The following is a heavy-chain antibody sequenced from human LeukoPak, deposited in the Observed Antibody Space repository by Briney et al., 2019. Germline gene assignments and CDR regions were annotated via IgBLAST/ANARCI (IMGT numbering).Heavy chain of an antibody. Sequence: ASVKVSCKVSGYTLTELSMHWVRQAPGKGLEWMGGFDPEDGETIYAQKFQGRVTMTEDTSTDTAYKELSSLRSEDTAVYYCATRGGWDYYYYGMDVWGQGTTVTVSS. D-gene: IGHD3-16*01. CDR1: GYTLTELS. CDR3: ATRGGWDYYYYGMDV. J-gene: IGHJ6*02. CDR2: FDPEDGET. V-gene: IGHV1-24*01.